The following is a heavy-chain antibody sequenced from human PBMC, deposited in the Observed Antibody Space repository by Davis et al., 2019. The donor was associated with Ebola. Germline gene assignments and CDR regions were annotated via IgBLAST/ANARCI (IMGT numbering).Heavy chain of an antibody. CDR1: GFTFSSYS. J-gene: IGHJ4*02. V-gene: IGHV3-48*02. Sequence: GESLKISCAASGFTFSSYSMNWVRQAPGKGLEWVSYISSSSSTIYYADSVKGRFTISRDNAKNSLYLQMNSLRDEDTAVYYCARAAYCGGDCFSFHYWGQGTLVTVSS. CDR2: ISSSSSTI. CDR3: ARAAYCGGDCFSFHY. D-gene: IGHD2-21*02.